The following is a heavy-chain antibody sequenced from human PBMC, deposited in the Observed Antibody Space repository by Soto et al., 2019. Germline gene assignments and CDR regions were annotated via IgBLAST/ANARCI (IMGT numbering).Heavy chain of an antibody. V-gene: IGHV3-48*03. CDR2: ITSGGTI. D-gene: IGHD1-26*01. J-gene: IGHJ4*02. CDR1: GFTFSSFE. Sequence: LRLSCAASGFTFSSFEMVWVRQAPGKGLEWVSYITSGGTIYSADSVKGRFTISRDNAKSSLYLQMNSLRAEDTAVYYCARVMYATWSSLDNWGQGTLVTVSS. CDR3: ARVMYATWSSLDN.